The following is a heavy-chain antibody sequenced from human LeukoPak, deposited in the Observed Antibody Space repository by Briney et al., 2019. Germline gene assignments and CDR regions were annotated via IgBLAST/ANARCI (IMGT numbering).Heavy chain of an antibody. J-gene: IGHJ6*02. V-gene: IGHV3-23*01. CDR3: ARAAEYCSGGSCYSRYGMDV. Sequence: GGSLRLSCAASGFTFSSYAMSWVRQAPGKGLEWVSAISGSGGSTYYADSVKGRLTISRDNSKNTLYLQMNSLRAEDTAVYYCARAAEYCSGGSCYSRYGMDVWGQGTTVTVSS. D-gene: IGHD2-15*01. CDR2: ISGSGGST. CDR1: GFTFSSYA.